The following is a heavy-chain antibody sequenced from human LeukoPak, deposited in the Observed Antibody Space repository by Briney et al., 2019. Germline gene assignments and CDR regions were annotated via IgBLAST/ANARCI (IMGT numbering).Heavy chain of an antibody. Sequence: SETLSLTCTVSGGSISSGDYYWSWIRQPPGKGLEWIGYIYYSGSTYYNPSLKSRVTISVDTSKNQFSLKLSSVTAADTAVYYCARGSHGWSSGYYHGFDYWGQGTLVTVS. D-gene: IGHD3-22*01. J-gene: IGHJ4*02. CDR1: GGSISSGDYY. CDR2: IYYSGST. V-gene: IGHV4-30-4*02. CDR3: ARGSHGWSSGYYHGFDY.